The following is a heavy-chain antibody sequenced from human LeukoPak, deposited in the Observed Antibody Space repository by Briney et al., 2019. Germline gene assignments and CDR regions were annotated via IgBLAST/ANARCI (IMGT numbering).Heavy chain of an antibody. D-gene: IGHD6-6*01. V-gene: IGHV4-34*01. Sequence: SETLSLTCAVSGGSFSGFYWSWIRQPPGGGLEWIADINHSGTTNYNPSLKSRVTISVDTSKNQFTLNLKSMTAADTAVYYCTRQYSSSYYSDYWGQGTLVTVSS. CDR2: INHSGTT. CDR3: TRQYSSSYYSDY. J-gene: IGHJ4*02. CDR1: GGSFSGFY.